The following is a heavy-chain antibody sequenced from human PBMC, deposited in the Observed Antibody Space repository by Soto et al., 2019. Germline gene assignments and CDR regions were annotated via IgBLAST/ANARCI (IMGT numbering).Heavy chain of an antibody. Sequence: QVQLVESGGGVVQPGTSLRLSCAASGFTFSGHGMHWVRQAPGKGLEWMAVIWYDGSKKYYGDSVKGRFTISKDKSKNTLFLQMNSLRVEDTAVYYCARGRGGDYGGNSGYYDYWGQGTLVTVSS. CDR2: IWYDGSKK. CDR3: ARGRGGDYGGNSGYYDY. CDR1: GFTFSGHG. V-gene: IGHV3-33*01. D-gene: IGHD4-17*01. J-gene: IGHJ4*02.